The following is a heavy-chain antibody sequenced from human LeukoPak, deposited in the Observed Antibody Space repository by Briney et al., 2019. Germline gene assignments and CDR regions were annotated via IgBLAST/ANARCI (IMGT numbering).Heavy chain of an antibody. CDR1: GFTFSNYW. CDR2: ISSSSSYI. V-gene: IGHV3-21*01. CDR3: ASSMDV. J-gene: IGHJ6*02. Sequence: PGGSLRLSCAASGFTFSNYWMHWVRQAPGKGLEWVSSISSSSSYISYADSVKGRFTISRDNAKNSLYLQMNSLRAEDTAVYYCASSMDVWGQGTTVTVSS.